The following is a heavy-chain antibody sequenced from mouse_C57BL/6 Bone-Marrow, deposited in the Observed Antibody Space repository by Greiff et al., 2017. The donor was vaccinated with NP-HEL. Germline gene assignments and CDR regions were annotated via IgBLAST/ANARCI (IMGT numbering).Heavy chain of an antibody. D-gene: IGHD1-1*01. CDR3: ASITAYYYAMDY. CDR2: IHPNSGST. Sequence: QVQLQQSGAELVKPGASVKLSCKASGYTFTSYWMHWVKQRPGQGLEWIGMIHPNSGSTNYNEKFKSKATLTVDKSSSTAYMQLSSLTSEDSAVYYCASITAYYYAMDYWGQGTSVTVSS. V-gene: IGHV1-64*01. CDR1: GYTFTSYW. J-gene: IGHJ4*01.